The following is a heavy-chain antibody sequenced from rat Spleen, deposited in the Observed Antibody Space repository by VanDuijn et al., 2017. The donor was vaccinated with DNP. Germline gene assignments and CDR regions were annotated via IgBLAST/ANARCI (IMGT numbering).Heavy chain of an antibody. CDR1: GFTFSNYW. D-gene: IGHD4-3*01. Sequence: EVQLVESGGDLVQPGRSLKLSCVASGFTFSNYWMTWIRQVPGRGLEWVASITSSGGSTKYGDSVKGRFTISRENAKNTLYLQMNSLRSEDMATYYCVRWNSGHFDYWGQGVMVPVSS. J-gene: IGHJ2*01. CDR2: ITSSGGST. CDR3: VRWNSGHFDY. V-gene: IGHV5-31*01.